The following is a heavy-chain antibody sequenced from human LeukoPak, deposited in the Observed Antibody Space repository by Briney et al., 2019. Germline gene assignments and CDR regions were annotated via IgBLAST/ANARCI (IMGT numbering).Heavy chain of an antibody. V-gene: IGHV3-21*01. Sequence: GGSLRLSCAASGFIFSDYPMAWVRQAPGKGLEWVSSISSSSSYIYYADSVKGRFTISRDNAKNSLYLQMNSLRAEDTAVYYCARDQHYYDSSGYTTFDYWGQGTLVTVSS. CDR2: ISSSSSYI. J-gene: IGHJ4*02. D-gene: IGHD3-22*01. CDR3: ARDQHYYDSSGYTTFDY. CDR1: GFIFSDYP.